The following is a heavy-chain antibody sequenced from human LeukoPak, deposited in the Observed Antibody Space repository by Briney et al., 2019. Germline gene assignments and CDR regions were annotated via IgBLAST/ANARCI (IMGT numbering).Heavy chain of an antibody. J-gene: IGHJ5*02. CDR1: GFIFSSYG. CDR2: IRYDGSNK. CDR3: ARGIAVAGPLVRFDP. D-gene: IGHD6-19*01. Sequence: GGSLRLSCAASGFIFSSYGMHWVRQAPGKGLEWVAFIRYDGSNKYYADSVMGRFTISRDNSKNTLYLQMNSLRAEDTAVYYCARGIAVAGPLVRFDPWGQGTLVTVSS. V-gene: IGHV3-30*02.